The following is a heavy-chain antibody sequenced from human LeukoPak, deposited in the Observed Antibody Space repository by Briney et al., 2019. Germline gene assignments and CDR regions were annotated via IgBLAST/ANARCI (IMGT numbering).Heavy chain of an antibody. Sequence: GASVKVSCKASGYTFTSYGIRWVRQAPGQGLEWMGWISAYNGNTDYAQKLQGRVTMTTDTSTSTAYMELRSLRSDDTAVYYCARGLYEKPVTLLDYWGQGTLVTVSS. CDR3: ARGLYEKPVTLLDY. CDR1: GYTFTSYG. J-gene: IGHJ4*02. D-gene: IGHD4-17*01. CDR2: ISAYNGNT. V-gene: IGHV1-18*01.